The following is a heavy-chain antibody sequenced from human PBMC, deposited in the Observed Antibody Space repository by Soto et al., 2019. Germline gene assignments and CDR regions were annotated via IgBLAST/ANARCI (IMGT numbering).Heavy chain of an antibody. J-gene: IGHJ6*02. CDR2: ISAYNGNT. V-gene: IGHV1-18*01. CDR1: GYTFTSYG. Sequence: QVQLVQSGAEVKKPGASVKVSCKASGYTFTSYGISWVRQAPGQGLEWMGWISAYNGNTNYAQKLQGRVTMTTDTSTSTAYMELRSLRSADTAVYYCASTVRTGYYYYYGMDVWGQGTTVTVSS. CDR3: ASTVRTGYYYYYGMDV. D-gene: IGHD3-9*01.